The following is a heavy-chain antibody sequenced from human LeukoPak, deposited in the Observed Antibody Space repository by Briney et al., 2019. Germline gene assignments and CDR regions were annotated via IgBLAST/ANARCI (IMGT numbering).Heavy chain of an antibody. J-gene: IGHJ4*02. CDR2: IIPILGIA. CDR1: GGTFSSYT. D-gene: IGHD3/OR15-3a*01. CDR3: ASLPRIMIFGEYYFDY. V-gene: IGHV1-69*02. Sequence: VASVKVSCKASGGTFSSYTISWVRQAPGQGLEWMGRIIPILGIANYAQKFQGRVTITADKSTSTAYMELSSLRSEDTAVYYCASLPRIMIFGEYYFDYWGQGTLVTVSS.